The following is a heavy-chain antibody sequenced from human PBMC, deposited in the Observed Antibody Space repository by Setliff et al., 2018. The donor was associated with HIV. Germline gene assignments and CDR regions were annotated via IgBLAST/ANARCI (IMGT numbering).Heavy chain of an antibody. CDR3: AKDLREYYDSSAYRGFDWFES. CDR1: GFSFSSYG. CDR2: ISYDGSTK. V-gene: IGHV3-30*18. Sequence: GESLKISCAASGFSFSSYGMHWVRQAPGKGLEWVALISYDGSTKDYADSVKGRSTISRDNSKNTLYLQMNSLRAEDTAVYYCAKDLREYYDSSAYRGFDWFESWGQGTLVTVSS. D-gene: IGHD3-22*01. J-gene: IGHJ5*01.